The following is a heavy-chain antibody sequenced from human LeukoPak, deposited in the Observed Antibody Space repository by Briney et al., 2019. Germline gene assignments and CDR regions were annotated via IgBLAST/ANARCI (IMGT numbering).Heavy chain of an antibody. J-gene: IGHJ4*02. CDR3: ARGLRYSSGWAFDY. Sequence: GGSLRLSCAASGFTFSSYEMNWVRQAPGKGLEWVSYISSSGSTIYYADSVKGRFTISRDNAKNSLYLQMNSLRAEDTAVYYCARGLRYSSGWAFDYWGQGTLVTVSS. D-gene: IGHD6-19*01. V-gene: IGHV3-48*03. CDR1: GFTFSSYE. CDR2: ISSSGSTI.